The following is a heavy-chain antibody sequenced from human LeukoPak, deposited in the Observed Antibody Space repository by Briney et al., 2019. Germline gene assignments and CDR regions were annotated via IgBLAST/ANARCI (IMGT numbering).Heavy chain of an antibody. D-gene: IGHD2-21*01. Sequence: SETLSLTCTVSGYSISSGYYWSWIRQAPGKALEWIASIHRSGTTYYRPSLESRVTISVDRSKNQFSLQLSFVTAADTAIYYCARYVPSGDFGKFYFDYWGQGTLVTVSS. CDR2: IHRSGTT. CDR3: ARYVPSGDFGKFYFDY. CDR1: GYSISSGYY. J-gene: IGHJ4*02. V-gene: IGHV4-38-2*02.